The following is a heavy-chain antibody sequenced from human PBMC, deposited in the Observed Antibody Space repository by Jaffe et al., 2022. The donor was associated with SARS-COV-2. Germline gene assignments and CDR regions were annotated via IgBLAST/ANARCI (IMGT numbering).Heavy chain of an antibody. CDR1: GFTFSSYW. CDR2: INSDGSST. V-gene: IGHV3-74*01. J-gene: IGHJ3*02. D-gene: IGHD5-18*01. Sequence: EVQLVESGGGLVQPGGSLRLSCAASGFTFSSYWMHWVRQAPGKGLVWVSRINSDGSSTSYADSVKGRFTISRDNAKNTLYLQMNSLRAEDTAVYYCARGEYSYGPNDAFDIWGQGTMVTVSS. CDR3: ARGEYSYGPNDAFDI.